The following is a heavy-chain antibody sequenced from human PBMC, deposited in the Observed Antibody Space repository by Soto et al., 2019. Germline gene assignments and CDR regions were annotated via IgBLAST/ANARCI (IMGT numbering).Heavy chain of an antibody. D-gene: IGHD4-17*01. J-gene: IGHJ4*02. CDR3: ARDLGGGDYGDYESDY. Sequence: ASVKVSCKASGYTFTSYGISWVRQAPGQGLEWMGWISAYNGNTNYAQKLQGRVTMTTDTSTSTAYMELRSLRSDDTAVYYCARDLGGGDYGDYESDYWGQGTLVTVSS. V-gene: IGHV1-18*01. CDR2: ISAYNGNT. CDR1: GYTFTSYG.